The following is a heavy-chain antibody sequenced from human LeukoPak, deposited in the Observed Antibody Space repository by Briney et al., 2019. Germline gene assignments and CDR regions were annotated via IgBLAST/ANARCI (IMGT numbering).Heavy chain of an antibody. V-gene: IGHV3-48*04. CDR1: GFTFSSYS. CDR2: ISSSSSTI. J-gene: IGHJ4*02. CDR3: ARDYGGNSGDFDY. D-gene: IGHD4-23*01. Sequence: PGGSLRLSCAASGFTFSSYSMNWVRQAPGKGLEWVSYISSSSSTIYYADSVKGRFTISRDNAKNSLYLQMNSLRAEDTAVYYCARDYGGNSGDFDYWGQGTLVTVSS.